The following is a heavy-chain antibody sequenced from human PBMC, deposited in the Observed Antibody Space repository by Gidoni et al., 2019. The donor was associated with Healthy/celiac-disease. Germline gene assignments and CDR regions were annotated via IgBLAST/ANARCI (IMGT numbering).Heavy chain of an antibody. CDR2: IWYEGSNK. V-gene: IGHV3-33*01. CDR3: ARDRPIVGATGGYFDY. CDR1: GFISSSYG. D-gene: IGHD1-26*01. Sequence: QVQLVESGGGVVQPGRSLRLSCAASGFISSSYGTHWVRQARGKGLVWVAVIWYEGSNKYYADSVKVRFTISRDNSKNTLYLQMNSLRAEDTAVYYCARDRPIVGATGGYFDYWGQGTLVTVSS. J-gene: IGHJ4*02.